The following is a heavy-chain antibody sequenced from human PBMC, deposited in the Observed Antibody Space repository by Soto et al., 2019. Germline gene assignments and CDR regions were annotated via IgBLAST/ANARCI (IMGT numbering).Heavy chain of an antibody. CDR2: IIPIFGTA. CDR1: GGTFSSYA. D-gene: IGHD6-19*01. Sequence: ASVKVSCKASGGTFSSYAISWVRQAPGQGLEWMGGIIPIFGTANYAQKFQGRVTITADESTSTAYMELSSLRSEDTAVYYCAREVLQWLVRDYYYGMDVWGQGTTVTVSS. CDR3: AREVLQWLVRDYYYGMDV. V-gene: IGHV1-69*13. J-gene: IGHJ6*02.